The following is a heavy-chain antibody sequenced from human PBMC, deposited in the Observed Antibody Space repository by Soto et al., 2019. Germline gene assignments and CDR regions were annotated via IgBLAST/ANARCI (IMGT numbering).Heavy chain of an antibody. CDR2: ISYDGSNK. D-gene: IGHD6-13*01. Sequence: QVQLVESGGGVVQPGRSLRLSCAASGFTFSSFRTHWVRQAPGKGLEWVSSISYDGSNKNYADSVKGRFTISRDNSKNTLYLQMNSLRAEDTAGYYCAKSAGSTWTFDYWGQGTLVTVSS. CDR3: AKSAGSTWTFDY. CDR1: GFTFSSFR. J-gene: IGHJ4*02. V-gene: IGHV3-30*18.